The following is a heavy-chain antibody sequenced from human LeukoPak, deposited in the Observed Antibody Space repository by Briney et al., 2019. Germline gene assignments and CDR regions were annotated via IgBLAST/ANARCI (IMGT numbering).Heavy chain of an antibody. CDR3: ARGAYYYGSGLPFDP. D-gene: IGHD3-10*01. J-gene: IGHJ5*02. CDR2: IYTSGST. V-gene: IGHV4-61*02. CDR1: GGSISSGSYY. Sequence: SETLSLTCTVSGGSISSGSYYWSWIRQPAGKGLEWIGRIYTSGSTNYNPSLKSRVTMSVDTSKNQFSLKLGSVTAADTAVYYCARGAYYYGSGLPFDPWGQGTLVTVSS.